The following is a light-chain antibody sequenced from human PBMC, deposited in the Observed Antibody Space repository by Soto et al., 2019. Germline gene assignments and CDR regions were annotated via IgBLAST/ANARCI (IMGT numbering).Light chain of an antibody. CDR1: SSNIGSNY. Sequence: QSVLTQPPSASGTPGQRVTISCSGSSSNIGSNYVYWYQQLPGTAPKLLIYSNNQRPSGVPDRFSGSKSGTSASLAISGLRSEDEAVYYCAAWDDSLSGYVVFGGGTKLTVL. V-gene: IGLV1-47*02. CDR3: AAWDDSLSGYVV. J-gene: IGLJ2*01. CDR2: SNN.